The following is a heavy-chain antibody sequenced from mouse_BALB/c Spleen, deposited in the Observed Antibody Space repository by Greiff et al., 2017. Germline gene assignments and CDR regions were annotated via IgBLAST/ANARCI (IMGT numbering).Heavy chain of an antibody. J-gene: IGHJ3*01. D-gene: IGHD2-14*01. CDR3: ARGYDRAWFAY. CDR1: GFTFSSFG. V-gene: IGHV5-17*02. Sequence: EVKLVESGGGLVQPGGSRKLSCAASGFTFSSFGMHWVRQAPEKGLEWVAYISSGSSTIYYADTVKGRFTISRDNPKNTLFLPMTSLRSEDTAMYYCARGYDRAWFAYWGQGTLVTVSA. CDR2: ISSGSSTI.